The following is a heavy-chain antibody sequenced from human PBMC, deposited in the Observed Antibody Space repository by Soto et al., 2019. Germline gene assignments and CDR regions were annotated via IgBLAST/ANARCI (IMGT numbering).Heavy chain of an antibody. CDR2: INAGNGNT. Sequence: ASVKVSCKTSGYTFSSFALHWVRQAPGQRPEWVGGINAGNGNTKDSQKFQGRVTITRDTSASTAYMELSSLRSEDTAVYYCARGTGSGFDLWGQGTMVTVSS. CDR1: GYTFSSFA. D-gene: IGHD3-3*01. J-gene: IGHJ3*01. V-gene: IGHV1-3*01. CDR3: ARGTGSGFDL.